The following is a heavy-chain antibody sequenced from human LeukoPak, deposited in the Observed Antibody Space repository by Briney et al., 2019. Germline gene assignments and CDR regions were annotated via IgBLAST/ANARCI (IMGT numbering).Heavy chain of an antibody. CDR1: GASISSSY. J-gene: IGHJ4*02. Sequence: SETLSLTCTVSGASISSSYWSWIRQPPGKGLEWIGYTHSSGSTSYNPSLKSRVTISVDTSRTQFSLRMSSVTDADTAVYYCTRGSLAYLESWGQGTLVTVSS. V-gene: IGHV4-59*01. D-gene: IGHD3-16*01. CDR2: THSSGST. CDR3: TRGSLAYLES.